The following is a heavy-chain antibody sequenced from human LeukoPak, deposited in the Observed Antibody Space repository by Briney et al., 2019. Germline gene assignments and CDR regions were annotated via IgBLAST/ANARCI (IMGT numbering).Heavy chain of an antibody. J-gene: IGHJ4*02. CDR2: IYYSGTT. CDR3: TRDLANSWFYY. CDR1: GGSISSGDSY. Sequence: PSETLSLTCTVSGGSISSGDSYWSRIRQLPGKGLEWIGYIYYSGTTYYNPSLKSRVTISVDTSQNQFSLKLSSVTAADTAVYYCTRDLANSWFYYWGQGILVIVSS. D-gene: IGHD6-13*01. V-gene: IGHV4-30-4*02.